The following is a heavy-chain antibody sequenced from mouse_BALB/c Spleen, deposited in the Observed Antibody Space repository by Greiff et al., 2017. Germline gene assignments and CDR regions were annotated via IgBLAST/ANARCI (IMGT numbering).Heavy chain of an antibody. CDR1: GFTFSSYG. CDR3: AKRSGLHFYWYFDV. J-gene: IGHJ1*01. CDR2: ISSGGSYT. V-gene: IGHV5-6*01. Sequence: EVQRVESGGDLVKPGGSLKLSCAASGFTFSSYGMSWVRQTPDKRLEWVATISSGGSYTYYPDSVKGRFTISRDNAKNTLYLQMSSLKSEVTAMYYCAKRSGLHFYWYFDVWGAGTTVTVSS. D-gene: IGHD3-1*01.